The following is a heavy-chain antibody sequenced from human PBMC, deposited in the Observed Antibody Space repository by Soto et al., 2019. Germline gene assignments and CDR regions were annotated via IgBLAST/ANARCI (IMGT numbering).Heavy chain of an antibody. J-gene: IGHJ4*02. CDR2: IYYSGST. CDR3: ARASGVGVVGSIGPIDY. D-gene: IGHD1-26*01. V-gene: IGHV4-61*01. Sequence: SETLSLTCTVSGGSVSSGSYYWSWIRQPPGKGLEWIGYIYYSGSTNYNPSLKSRVTISVDTSKNQFSLKLRSVTAADTAVYYCARASGVGVVGSIGPIDYWGQGTLVTVSS. CDR1: GGSVSSGSYY.